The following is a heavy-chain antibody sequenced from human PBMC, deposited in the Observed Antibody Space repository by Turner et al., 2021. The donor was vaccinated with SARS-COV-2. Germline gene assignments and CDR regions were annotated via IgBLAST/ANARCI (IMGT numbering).Heavy chain of an antibody. V-gene: IGHV3-15*01. CDR2: INRKTDGGTA. Sequence: EVQLVESGGGLVKPGGSLSISCAASGFNFSNAWMSWVRQAPGKGLEWVGRINRKTDGGTADYAAPVKGRFTISRDDSKNTLYLQMNSLKTEDTAVYYCTTGKTYYYVSSAYYYSVDYWGQGTLVTVSS. CDR3: TTGKTYYYVSSAYYYSVDY. CDR1: GFNFSNAW. D-gene: IGHD3-22*01. J-gene: IGHJ4*02.